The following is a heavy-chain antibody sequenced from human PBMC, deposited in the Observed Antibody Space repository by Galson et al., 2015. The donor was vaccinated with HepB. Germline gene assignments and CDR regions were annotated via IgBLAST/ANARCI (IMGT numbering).Heavy chain of an antibody. CDR2: IDWDDDK. CDR3: ARSPLEMGFGY. D-gene: IGHD5-24*01. V-gene: IGHV2-70*17. J-gene: IGHJ4*02. CDR1: GFSLSTRGRC. Sequence: PALVKPTQTLTLTCSFSGFSLSTRGRCMSWIRQPPGKALEWLARIDWDDDKFYSTSLKTRLTVSQDTSKNQVVLTMTNMDPVDTATYYCARSPLEMGFGYWGQGILVTVSS.